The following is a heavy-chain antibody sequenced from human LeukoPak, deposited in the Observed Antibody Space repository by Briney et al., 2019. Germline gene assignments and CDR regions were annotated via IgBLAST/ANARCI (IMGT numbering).Heavy chain of an antibody. V-gene: IGHV3-64D*06. Sequence: PGGSLRLSCSASGFTFSTYAMHWVRQAPGKGLEYVSTISSNGGDTYYADSVKGRFTISRDNSKNTLYLQMSSLRAEDTAVYYCLNSRMTTVTVFDYWGQGTLVTVSS. CDR2: ISSNGGDT. CDR3: LNSRMTTVTVFDY. CDR1: GFTFSTYA. D-gene: IGHD4-17*01. J-gene: IGHJ4*02.